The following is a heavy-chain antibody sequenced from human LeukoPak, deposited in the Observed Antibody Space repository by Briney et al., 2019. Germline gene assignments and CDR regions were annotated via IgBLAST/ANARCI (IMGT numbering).Heavy chain of an antibody. V-gene: IGHV1-69*02. CDR2: FIPILGIA. Sequence: SAKVSSKASLGTLTSYTLSRGRPAPGPGGEGRGRFIPILGIANYTQKFQGRVTITADKSTSTAYMELSSLRSEDTAVYYCASVDIVAYYYGMDGWGQGTTVTVSS. D-gene: IGHD5-12*01. CDR3: ASVDIVAYYYGMDG. J-gene: IGHJ6*02. CDR1: LGTLTSYT.